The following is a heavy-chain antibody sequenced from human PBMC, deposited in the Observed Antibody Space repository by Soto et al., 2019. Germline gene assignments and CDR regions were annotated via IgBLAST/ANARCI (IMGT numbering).Heavy chain of an antibody. CDR1: GFTFSSYA. V-gene: IGHV3-64*01. D-gene: IGHD7-27*01. CDR2: ISSNGGST. CDR3: ARALGYAFDI. J-gene: IGHJ3*02. Sequence: EVQLVESGGGLVQPGGSLRLSCAASGFTFSSYAMHWVRQAPGKGLEYASAISSNGGSTYYANSVKGRFTISRDNSKNTLYLQMGSLRAEDMAVYYCARALGYAFDIWGQGTMVTVSS.